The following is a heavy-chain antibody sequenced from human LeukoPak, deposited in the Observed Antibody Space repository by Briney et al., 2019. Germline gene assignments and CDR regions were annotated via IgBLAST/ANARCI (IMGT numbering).Heavy chain of an antibody. D-gene: IGHD6-19*01. CDR3: ARAAEYSSGWYLFDY. Sequence: PSETLSLTCTVSDGSISNYYWTWIRQPAGKGLEWIGRIYSSGGTNYNPSLKTRVTMSVDTSENQFSLKLSSVTAADTAMYYCARAAEYSSGWYLFDYWGQGTLVTVSA. V-gene: IGHV4-4*07. J-gene: IGHJ4*02. CDR1: DGSISNYY. CDR2: IYSSGGT.